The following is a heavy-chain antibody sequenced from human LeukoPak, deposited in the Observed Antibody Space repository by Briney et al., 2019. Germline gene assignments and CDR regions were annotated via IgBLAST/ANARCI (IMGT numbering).Heavy chain of an antibody. J-gene: IGHJ4*02. D-gene: IGHD4-17*01. CDR2: IKQDGSDK. CDR1: GFTFSTYW. CDR3: ADSYGDYPYYFDY. V-gene: IGHV3-7*05. Sequence: GGSLRLSCAASGFTFSTYWMSWVRQAPGKGLEWVADIKQDGSDKYYVDSVKGRFTISRDNSKNTLYLQMNSLRAEDTAVYYCADSYGDYPYYFDYWGQGTLVTVSS.